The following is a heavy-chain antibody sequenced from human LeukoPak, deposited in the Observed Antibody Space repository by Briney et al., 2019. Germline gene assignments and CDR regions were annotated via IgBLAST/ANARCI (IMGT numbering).Heavy chain of an antibody. CDR2: INHSGST. V-gene: IGHV4-34*01. CDR3: ARGGFYCGGDCYVDY. CDR1: GGPFSPYY. D-gene: IGHD2-21*02. J-gene: IGHJ4*02. Sequence: PSETLSLTCAVSGGPFSPYYWSWIRQPPGKGLEWIGEINHSGSTNYNPSLKSRVTISVDTSKNQFSLRLSSVTAADTAVYYCARGGFYCGGDCYVDYWGQGTLVTVSS.